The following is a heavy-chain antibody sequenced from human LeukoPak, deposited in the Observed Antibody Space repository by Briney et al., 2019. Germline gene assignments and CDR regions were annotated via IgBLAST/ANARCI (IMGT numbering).Heavy chain of an antibody. CDR2: IYYSGST. CDR1: GGSISSGDYY. J-gene: IGHJ5*02. Sequence: SETLSLTCTVSGGSISSGDYYWSWIRQPPGKGLEWIGYIYYSGSTYYNPSLKSRVTISVDTSKNQFSLKLSSVTAADTAVYYCARAYFDWLLYPNWFDPWGQGILVTVSS. D-gene: IGHD3-9*01. CDR3: ARAYFDWLLYPNWFDP. V-gene: IGHV4-30-4*01.